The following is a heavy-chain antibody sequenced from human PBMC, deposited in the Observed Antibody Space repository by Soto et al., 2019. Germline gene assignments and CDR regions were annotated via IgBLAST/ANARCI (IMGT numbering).Heavy chain of an antibody. CDR3: ARYGGNSPWY. V-gene: IGHV3-74*01. CDR2: IDSDGSST. D-gene: IGHD2-21*02. J-gene: IGHJ4*02. Sequence: EVQLVESGGGLVQPGGSLRLSCAASGFTPSSYWMHWVRQAPGKGLVWVSRIDSDGSSTNYADSVKGRITISRDNAKNTLYLQMNSLRAEDTAVYYCARYGGNSPWYWGQGTLVTVS. CDR1: GFTPSSYW.